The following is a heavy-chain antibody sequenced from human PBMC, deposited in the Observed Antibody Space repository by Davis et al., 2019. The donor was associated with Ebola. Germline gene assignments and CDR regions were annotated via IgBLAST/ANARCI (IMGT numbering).Heavy chain of an antibody. CDR3: ARAAAGTLL. V-gene: IGHV3-30*04. D-gene: IGHD6-13*01. CDR1: GFTFSSYA. J-gene: IGHJ4*02. Sequence: GSLRLSCAASGFTFSSYAMHWVRQAPGKGLEWVAVISYDGSNKYYADSVKGRFTISRDNSKNTLYLQMNSLRAEDTAVYYCARAAAGTLLWGQGTLVTVSS. CDR2: ISYDGSNK.